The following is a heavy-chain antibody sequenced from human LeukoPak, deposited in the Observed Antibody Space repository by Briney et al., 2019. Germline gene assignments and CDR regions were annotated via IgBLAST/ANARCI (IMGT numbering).Heavy chain of an antibody. V-gene: IGHV4-34*01. CDR1: CGSFSGYY. D-gene: IGHD4-17*01. J-gene: IGHJ3*02. CDR3: ARGGRFRGLRAFDI. Sequence: RTSETLSLTCAVYCGSFSGYYWSWIRQPPGKGLEWIGEINHSGSTNYNPSLKSRVTISVDTSKNQFSLKLSSVTAADTAVYYCARGGRFRGLRAFDIWGQGTMVTVSS. CDR2: INHSGST.